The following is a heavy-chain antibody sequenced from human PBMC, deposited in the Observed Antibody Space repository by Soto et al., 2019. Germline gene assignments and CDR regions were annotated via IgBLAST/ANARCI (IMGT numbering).Heavy chain of an antibody. D-gene: IGHD3-22*01. Sequence: GGSLRLSCAASGFIFSAYGIHWGRQAPGKGLEWVAVISYDGNNEHYADSVKGRFTISRDNSKNTLFLQMSSLGAEDTAVYYCAEDTYYHDTTGYYVFDYWGQGTLVTVSS. V-gene: IGHV3-30*18. CDR3: AEDTYYHDTTGYYVFDY. CDR2: ISYDGNNE. J-gene: IGHJ4*02. CDR1: GFIFSAYG.